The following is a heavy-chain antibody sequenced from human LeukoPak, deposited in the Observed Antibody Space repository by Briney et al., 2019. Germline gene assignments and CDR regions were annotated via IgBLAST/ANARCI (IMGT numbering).Heavy chain of an antibody. D-gene: IGHD3-22*01. CDR3: AKGRRTFIVVVIDAFDV. CDR1: GFNFSNYV. CDR2: FSGSGGHA. J-gene: IGHJ3*01. V-gene: IGHV3-23*01. Sequence: GGSLRLSCAASGFNFSNYVMGWVRQAPGKGLEWVSAFSGSGGHAYHADAVEGRFSISRDTSKNTLYLQMNSLRAEDTAVYYCAKGRRTFIVVVIDAFDVWGQGAMVTVSS.